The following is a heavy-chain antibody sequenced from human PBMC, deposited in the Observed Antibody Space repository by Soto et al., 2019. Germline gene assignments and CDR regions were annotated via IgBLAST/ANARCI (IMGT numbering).Heavy chain of an antibody. CDR2: IIPIFDAP. CDR3: TRAIGSVGVMGGFDY. CDR1: GGTFNMYA. J-gene: IGHJ4*02. D-gene: IGHD3-16*01. V-gene: IGHV1-69*01. Sequence: QVELVQSGAQVKKHGSAVKVSCKASGGTFNMYAMNWVRQAPGHGLEWMGGIIPIFDAPMYSEQFQGRVTITVEESTSTAYMELSSLRSDDTAIYYCTRAIGSVGVMGGFDYWGQGPLVTVSS.